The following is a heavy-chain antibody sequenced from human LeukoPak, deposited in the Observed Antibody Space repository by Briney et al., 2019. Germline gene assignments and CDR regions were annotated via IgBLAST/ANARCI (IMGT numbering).Heavy chain of an antibody. CDR3: ARGARGIAAAGTVEYFQH. V-gene: IGHV4-31*03. CDR1: GGSISSGGYY. D-gene: IGHD6-13*01. J-gene: IGHJ1*01. CDR2: IYYSGST. Sequence: PSETLSLTCTVSGGSISSGGYYWSWIRQHPGKGLEWIGYIYYSGSTYYNPSLKSRVTISVDTSKNQFSLKLSSVTAADTAVYYCARGARGIAAAGTVEYFQHWGQGTLVTVSS.